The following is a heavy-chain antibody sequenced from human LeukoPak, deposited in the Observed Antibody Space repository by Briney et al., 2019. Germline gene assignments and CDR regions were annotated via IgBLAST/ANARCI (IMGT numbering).Heavy chain of an antibody. D-gene: IGHD1-26*01. V-gene: IGHV3-30*03. CDR3: ARDFRLSGSYGWGGDY. J-gene: IGHJ4*02. CDR2: ISYDGSNK. Sequence: HPGRSLRLSCAASGFTFSSYGMHWVRQAPGKGLEWLAVISYDGSNKYYADSVKGRFTVSRDNSKNTLYLQMNSLRAEDTAVYYCARDFRLSGSYGWGGDYWGQGTLVTVSS. CDR1: GFTFSSYG.